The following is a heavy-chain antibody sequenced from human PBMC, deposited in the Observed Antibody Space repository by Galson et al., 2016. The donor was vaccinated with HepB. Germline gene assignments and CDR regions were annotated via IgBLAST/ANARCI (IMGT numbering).Heavy chain of an antibody. CDR2: INVDGSST. D-gene: IGHD6-19*01. Sequence: SLRLSCAASGFTLSTYWMHWVRQAPGKGLEWVSRINVDGSSTSYADSVKGRFTISRDNAKNTLFLQMDSLSVEDTAVYYCASLVAVSVKKWFDPWGQGTLVTVSS. CDR3: ASLVAVSVKKWFDP. V-gene: IGHV3-74*01. CDR1: GFTLSTYW. J-gene: IGHJ5*02.